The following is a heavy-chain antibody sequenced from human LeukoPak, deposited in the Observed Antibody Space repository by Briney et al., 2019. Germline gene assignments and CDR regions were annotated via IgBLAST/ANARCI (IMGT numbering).Heavy chain of an antibody. Sequence: PSETLSLTCSVSNGAVKNYYWTWIRQPPGQGLEWIGNFFYSGTTTYRPSLDSRLIISVDNSKNTVSLRLLSVTAADTAVYYCATLVYSGSWYHFDTWGQGTLVTVSS. V-gene: IGHV4-59*02. CDR3: ATLVYSGSWYHFDT. CDR1: NGAVKNYY. J-gene: IGHJ4*02. CDR2: FFYSGTT. D-gene: IGHD6-13*01.